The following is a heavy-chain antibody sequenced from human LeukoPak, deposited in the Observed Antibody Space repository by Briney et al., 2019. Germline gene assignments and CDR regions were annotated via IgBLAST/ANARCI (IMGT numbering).Heavy chain of an antibody. V-gene: IGHV1-18*01. CDR1: GYTFTSYG. CDR2: ISAYNGNT. CDR3: ARAEKPNWGNYYYYCMDV. J-gene: IGHJ6*03. Sequence: AASVKVSCKASGYTFTSYGISWVRQAPGQGLEWMGWISAYNGNTNYPQKLQGRVTITTDTSTTTAYMELRGLRSDDTAVYYCARAEKPNWGNYYYYCMDVWGKGTTVTVSS. D-gene: IGHD7-27*01.